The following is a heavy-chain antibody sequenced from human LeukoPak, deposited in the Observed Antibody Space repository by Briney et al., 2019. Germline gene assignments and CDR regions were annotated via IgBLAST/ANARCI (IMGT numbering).Heavy chain of an antibody. D-gene: IGHD6-13*01. Sequence: PSVKLSCKASGYTFTSYYMHWVRHAPGQGPEWMGVINTSGGSTSYAQKFQGRVTMTRDTSTSTVYMELSSLRSEDTAVYYCARGTGIAAAVTSLFQYWGQGTLVTVSS. CDR1: GYTFTSYY. V-gene: IGHV1-46*01. J-gene: IGHJ1*01. CDR3: ARGTGIAAAVTSLFQY. CDR2: INTSGGST.